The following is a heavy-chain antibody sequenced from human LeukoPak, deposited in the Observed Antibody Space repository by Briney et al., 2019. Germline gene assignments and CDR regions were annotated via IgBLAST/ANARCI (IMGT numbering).Heavy chain of an antibody. CDR3: ARDSTYYYDSGSSGPHYFGY. V-gene: IGHV3-23*01. CDR2: SSGSGGST. CDR1: GFTFSSYA. J-gene: IGHJ4*02. D-gene: IGHD3-10*01. Sequence: GGPLRLSCAASGFTFSSYAMSWVRQAPGKGLEWVSASSGSGGSTYYADSVKGRFTISRDNSKNTLYLQLNSLRTEDTAVYYCARDSTYYYDSGSSGPHYFGYWGQGTLVTVSS.